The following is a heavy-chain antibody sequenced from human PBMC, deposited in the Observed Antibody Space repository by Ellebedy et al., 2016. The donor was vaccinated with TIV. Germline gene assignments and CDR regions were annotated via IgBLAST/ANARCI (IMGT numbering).Heavy chain of an antibody. CDR3: GQGANVGY. V-gene: IGHV3-23*01. J-gene: IGHJ4*02. D-gene: IGHD4/OR15-4a*01. CDR2: ISVSGTGT. Sequence: GESLKISCAASGFTFSNSAMSWVRQAPGRGLEWVSGISVSGTGTYYADSVKGRFTISRDNSKNTLYLQMDSLRAEDTAVYYCGQGANVGYWGQGTPVTVSS. CDR1: GFTFSNSA.